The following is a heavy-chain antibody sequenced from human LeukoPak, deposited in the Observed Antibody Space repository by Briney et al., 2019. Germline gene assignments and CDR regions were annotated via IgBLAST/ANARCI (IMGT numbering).Heavy chain of an antibody. CDR1: GFTFSSYA. CDR2: ISYDGSNK. J-gene: IGHJ4*02. V-gene: IGHV3-30*04. Sequence: PGGSLRLSCAASGFTFSSYAMHWVRQAPGKGLEWVAVISYDGSNKYYADSVKGRFTISRDNSKNTLYLQMNSLRAEDTAVYYCAILSDTAMVAFDHWGQGTLVTVSS. CDR3: AILSDTAMVAFDH. D-gene: IGHD5-18*01.